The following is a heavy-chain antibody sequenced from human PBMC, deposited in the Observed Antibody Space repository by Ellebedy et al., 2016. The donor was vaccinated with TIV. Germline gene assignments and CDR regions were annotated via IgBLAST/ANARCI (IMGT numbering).Heavy chain of an antibody. CDR1: GVTFSDSA. D-gene: IGHD1-26*01. CDR2: IRSKANNYTT. Sequence: PGGSLRLSCVASGVTFSDSAIHWVRQASGKGLEWVGRIRSKANNYTTAYAESLKGRFTISGDESKNTAYLQMNSLKSEDTAVYYCTRDIVGPILFDYWGQGTLVTVSS. V-gene: IGHV3-73*01. CDR3: TRDIVGPILFDY. J-gene: IGHJ4*02.